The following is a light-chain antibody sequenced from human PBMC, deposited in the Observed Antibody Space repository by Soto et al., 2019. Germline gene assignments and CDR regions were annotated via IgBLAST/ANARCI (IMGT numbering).Light chain of an antibody. V-gene: IGKV1-5*01. J-gene: IGKJ1*01. CDR2: DAS. CDR1: QTIVTW. Sequence: DIQMTQSPPTLSASVGDRVTITCRASQTIVTWLAWYQQKPGKAPKLLIYDASTLEGGVPSRFSGSGSGTDFTLTISSLQPADFATYYCQQYITYPRTFGQGTRVEIK. CDR3: QQYITYPRT.